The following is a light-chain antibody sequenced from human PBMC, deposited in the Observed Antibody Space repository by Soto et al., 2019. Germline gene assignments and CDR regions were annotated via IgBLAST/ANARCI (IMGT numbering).Light chain of an antibody. CDR2: EGS. Sequence: QSALTQPASVSGSPGQSITISCTGTSSDIGNYNLVSWYQQHPGKAPKLMIYEGSKRPSGVSNRFSGSKSGNTASLTISGLQAEDEDDYYCSSKASSSPDVVFGGGTKVTVL. CDR1: SSDIGNYNL. J-gene: IGLJ2*01. V-gene: IGLV2-23*01. CDR3: SSKASSSPDVV.